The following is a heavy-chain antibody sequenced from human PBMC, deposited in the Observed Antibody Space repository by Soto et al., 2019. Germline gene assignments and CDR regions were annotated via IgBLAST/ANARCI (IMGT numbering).Heavy chain of an antibody. D-gene: IGHD4-17*01. J-gene: IGHJ4*02. V-gene: IGHV3-30*18. Sequence: PGGSLRLSCTASGFTFSSHAMTWVRQAPGKGLEWVAVISYDGSNKYYADSVKGRFTISRDNSKNTLYLQMNSLRAEDTAVYYCAKDLAGYGDYYFDFWGQGTLVTVSS. CDR2: ISYDGSNK. CDR3: AKDLAGYGDYYFDF. CDR1: GFTFSSHA.